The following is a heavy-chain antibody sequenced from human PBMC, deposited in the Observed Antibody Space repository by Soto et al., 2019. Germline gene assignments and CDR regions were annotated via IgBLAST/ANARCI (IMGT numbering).Heavy chain of an antibody. CDR3: LRKMLTRSGPPNLLGH. CDR1: GYTFTSYG. V-gene: IGHV1-18*01. Sequence: QVQLVQSEGELRQPGASVTVSCRASGYTFTSYGIIWVRQAPGQGLEWMGYISPNSGATTYAQNLQGRLTLTTDTSTRTAYMELRSLSSDDTAKYYWLRKMLTRSGPPNLLGHWGLGGLVTLSP. D-gene: IGHD6-25*01. J-gene: IGHJ4*02. CDR2: ISPNSGAT.